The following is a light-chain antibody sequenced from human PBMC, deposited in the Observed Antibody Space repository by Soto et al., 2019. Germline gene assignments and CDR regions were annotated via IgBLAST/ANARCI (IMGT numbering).Light chain of an antibody. Sequence: EIVMTQSPATLSVSPGERATLSCRASQSVSSNLAWYQHRPGQAPRLLINGASTRATGIPGRFSGSGSGTEFTLTISSLQSEDIAVYFCLQYNNWPPETWRFGPGTKVEIK. V-gene: IGKV3-15*01. CDR2: GAS. CDR3: LQYNNWPPETWR. J-gene: IGKJ1*01. CDR1: QSVSSN.